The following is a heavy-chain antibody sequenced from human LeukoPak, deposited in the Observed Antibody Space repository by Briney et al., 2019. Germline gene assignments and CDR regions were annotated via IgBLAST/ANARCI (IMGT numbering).Heavy chain of an antibody. CDR2: IGNNGGGI. D-gene: IGHD7-27*01. CDR1: GFTFSTYT. V-gene: IGHV3-23*01. Sequence: PGGSLRLSCAASGFTFSTYTMYRVRHPPGMRLEWVSIIGNNGGGIHYADSVKGRFTISRDNFKNALYLQMNSPRVEDTAVYYCAIDPNWGTHSWGQGVLVTVSS. CDR3: AIDPNWGTHS. J-gene: IGHJ4*02.